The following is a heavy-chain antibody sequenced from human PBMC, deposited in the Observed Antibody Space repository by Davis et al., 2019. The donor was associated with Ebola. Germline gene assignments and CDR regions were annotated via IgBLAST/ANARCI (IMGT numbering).Heavy chain of an antibody. V-gene: IGHV4-34*01. Sequence: MPSETLSLTCAVYGGSFSGYYWSWIRQPPGKGLEWIGEINHSGSTNYNPSLKSRVTISVDTSKNQFSLKLSSVTAADTAVYYCARGRSYYDSSGYYLGFDYWGQGTLVTVSS. CDR2: INHSGST. CDR3: ARGRSYYDSSGYYLGFDY. D-gene: IGHD3-22*01. J-gene: IGHJ4*02. CDR1: GGSFSGYY.